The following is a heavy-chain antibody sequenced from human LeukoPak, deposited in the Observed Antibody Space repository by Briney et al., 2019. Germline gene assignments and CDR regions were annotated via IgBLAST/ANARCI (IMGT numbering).Heavy chain of an antibody. CDR1: GFXVSSNY. V-gene: IGHV3-53*01. CDR3: ARVLHGGWYFDL. CDR2: IYSGGST. J-gene: IGHJ2*01. D-gene: IGHD5-24*01. Sequence: PGGSLRLSCAASGFXVSSNYMSWVGQAPGKGLKWVSVIYSGGSTYYADSVKGRFTISRDNSKNTLYLQMNSLRAEDTAVYYCARVLHGGWYFDLWGRGTLVTVSS.